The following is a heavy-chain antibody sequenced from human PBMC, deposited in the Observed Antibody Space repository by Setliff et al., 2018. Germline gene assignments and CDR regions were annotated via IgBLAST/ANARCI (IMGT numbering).Heavy chain of an antibody. V-gene: IGHV4-4*08. D-gene: IGHD1-1*01. CDR3: ARFCGTSNCQRAPLFDY. Sequence: SETLSLTCGVSGASISDSYWSWIRQPPGKGLEWIGHILTTGSTNYNPSLKSRIAISTDTSRDRFSLRLTSVTAADAAIYYCARFCGTSNCQRAPLFDYWGQGILVTVSS. J-gene: IGHJ4*02. CDR2: ILTTGST. CDR1: GASISDSY.